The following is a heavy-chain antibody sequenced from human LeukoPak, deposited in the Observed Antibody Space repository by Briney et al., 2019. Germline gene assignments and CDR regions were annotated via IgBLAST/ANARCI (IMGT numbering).Heavy chain of an antibody. Sequence: ASVKVSCKASGYTFTGYYMHWVRQAPGQGLEWMGWINPNSGGTNYAQKFQGRVTMTRDTSISTAYMELSRLRSDDTAVYYCARDEGYCSSTGCYRLNWFDPWGQGTLVTVSS. CDR1: GYTFTGYY. D-gene: IGHD2-2*01. CDR3: ARDEGYCSSTGCYRLNWFDP. J-gene: IGHJ5*02. V-gene: IGHV1-2*02. CDR2: INPNSGGT.